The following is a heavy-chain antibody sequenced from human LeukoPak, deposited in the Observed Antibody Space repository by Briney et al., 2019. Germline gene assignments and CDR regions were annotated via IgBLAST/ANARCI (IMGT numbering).Heavy chain of an antibody. CDR2: IKEDGSQK. D-gene: IGHD6-19*01. CDR1: GFTFSNFW. V-gene: IGHV3-7*03. Sequence: GGSLRLSCAASGFTFSNFWMTWVRQAPGKGLEWVANIKEDGSQKYYVDSVKGRFTISRDNAKNSLFLQANSLRVDDTAVYYCARDSGWFRFDYWGQGALVTVSS. J-gene: IGHJ4*02. CDR3: ARDSGWFRFDY.